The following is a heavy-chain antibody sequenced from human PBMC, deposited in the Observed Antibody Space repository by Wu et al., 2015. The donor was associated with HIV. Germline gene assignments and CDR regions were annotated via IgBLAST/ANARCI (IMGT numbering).Heavy chain of an antibody. Sequence: QVYLEQSGTEVKRPESSVKVSCKASGGNFLSYSFTWVRQAPGQGLEWMGGVVPKFGTPNYAQKFQGRVTITADESTSTAYMEVSSLRSEDTAVYYCARVGYYDSSGSPDYLDYWGQGTLVTVSS. V-gene: IGHV1-69*12. J-gene: IGHJ4*02. CDR2: VVPKFGTP. D-gene: IGHD3-22*01. CDR1: GGNFLSYS. CDR3: ARVGYYDSSGSPDYLDY.